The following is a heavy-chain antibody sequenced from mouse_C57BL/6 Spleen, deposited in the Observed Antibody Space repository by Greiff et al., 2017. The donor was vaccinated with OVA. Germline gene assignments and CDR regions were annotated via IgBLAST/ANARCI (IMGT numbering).Heavy chain of an antibody. D-gene: IGHD1-1*01. J-gene: IGHJ4*01. CDR1: GYTFTSYG. V-gene: IGHV1-81*01. CDR3: ARGYGSSYAMDY. Sequence: VKLVESGAELARPGASVKLSCKASGYTFTSYGISWVKQRTGQGLEWIGEIYPRSGNTYYNEKFKGKATLTADKSSSTAYMELRSLTSEDSAVYFCARGYGSSYAMDYWGQGTSVTVSS. CDR2: IYPRSGNT.